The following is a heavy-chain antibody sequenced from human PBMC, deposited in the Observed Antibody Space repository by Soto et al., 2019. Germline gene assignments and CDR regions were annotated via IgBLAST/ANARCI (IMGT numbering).Heavy chain of an antibody. V-gene: IGHV3-48*02. CDR2: ISSSSSTI. CDR3: ARGLLDYDILTGPHGAFDI. CDR1: GFTFSSYS. D-gene: IGHD3-9*01. Sequence: GGSLRLSCAASGFTFSSYSMNWVRQAPGKGLEWVSYISSSSSTIYYADSVKGRFTISRDNAKNSLYLQMNSLRDEDTAVYYCARGLLDYDILTGPHGAFDIWGQGTMVTVSS. J-gene: IGHJ3*02.